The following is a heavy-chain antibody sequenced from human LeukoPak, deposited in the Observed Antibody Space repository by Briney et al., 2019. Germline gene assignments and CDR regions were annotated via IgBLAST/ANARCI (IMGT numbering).Heavy chain of an antibody. J-gene: IGHJ6*02. D-gene: IGHD6-25*01. Sequence: SETLSLTCTVSGGSISSYYWSWIRQTPGKGLEWIGYIYYSGSTNSNPSLKSRVTMSVDTSKNQFSLKLSSVTAADTAVYYCTKGQRGMDVWGQGTTVTVSS. V-gene: IGHV4-59*01. CDR1: GGSISSYY. CDR2: IYYSGST. CDR3: TKGQRGMDV.